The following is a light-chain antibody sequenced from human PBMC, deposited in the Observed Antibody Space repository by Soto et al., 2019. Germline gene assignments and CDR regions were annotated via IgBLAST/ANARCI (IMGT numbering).Light chain of an antibody. J-gene: IGKJ1*01. CDR3: QQSHSIPGT. CDR1: QGIRND. Sequence: DIQVTQSPSSLSASVGDRVTITCLASQGIRNDLGWYQQKPGKAPKLLIYAASSLQSGVPSRFSGSGSGTDFSLTINGLQPEDLATYYCQQSHSIPGTFGQGTKVDIK. V-gene: IGKV1-39*01. CDR2: AAS.